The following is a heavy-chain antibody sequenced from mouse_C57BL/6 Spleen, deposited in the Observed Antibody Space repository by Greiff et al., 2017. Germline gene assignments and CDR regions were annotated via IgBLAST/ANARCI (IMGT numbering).Heavy chain of an antibody. Sequence: VQLMESGPGLVQPSQSLSITCTVSGFSLTSYGVHWVRQSPGKGLEWLGVIWRGGSTDYNAAFISRLSISKDNSKSHVFFKMNSLQADDTAIYYCAREGYYYGSSYGYFDVWGTGTTVTVAS. CDR2: IWRGGST. D-gene: IGHD1-1*01. V-gene: IGHV2-2*01. J-gene: IGHJ1*03. CDR3: AREGYYYGSSYGYFDV. CDR1: GFSLTSYG.